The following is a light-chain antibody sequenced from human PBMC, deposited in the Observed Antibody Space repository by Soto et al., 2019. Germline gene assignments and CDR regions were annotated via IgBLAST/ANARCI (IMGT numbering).Light chain of an antibody. J-gene: IGLJ1*01. CDR1: SSDVCGYNY. V-gene: IGLV2-14*01. CDR2: EVS. CDR3: SSYTSSSTL. Sequence: QSALTQPASVSGSPGQSITISCTGTSSDVCGYNYVSWYQQHPGKAPKLMIYEVSNRPSGVSNRFSGSKSGNTASLTISGLQAEDEADYYCSSYTSSSTLFGTGTKVTVL.